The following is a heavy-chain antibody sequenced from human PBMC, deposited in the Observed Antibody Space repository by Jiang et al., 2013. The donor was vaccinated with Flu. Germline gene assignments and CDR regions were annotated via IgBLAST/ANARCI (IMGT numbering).Heavy chain of an antibody. J-gene: IGHJ4*02. D-gene: IGHD4-17*01. CDR1: GYSISSYY. Sequence: LLKPSETLSLTCTVSGYSISSYYWSWIRQPPGKGLEWIGYIYYSGSTNYNPSLKSRVTISVDTSKNQFSLKLSSVTAADTAVYYCARVAPTVTTALAHFDYWGQGTLVTVSS. CDR3: ARVAPTVTTALAHFDY. V-gene: IGHV4-59*01. CDR2: IYYSGST.